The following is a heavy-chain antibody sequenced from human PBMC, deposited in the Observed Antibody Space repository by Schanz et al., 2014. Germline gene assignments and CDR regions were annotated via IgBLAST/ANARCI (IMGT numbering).Heavy chain of an antibody. Sequence: EVQLVESGGDLVQPGGSLRLSCSASGFTFSTFAMHWVRQAPGKGLEYISAISNNGDSTYYADSVNGRFTISRDNSKNTLFLQMSSLRVDDMAVYYCGRAGTGMAGWYFELWGRGTLVTVSS. CDR1: GFTFSTFA. CDR2: ISNNGDST. D-gene: IGHD5-18*01. J-gene: IGHJ2*01. V-gene: IGHV3-64D*06. CDR3: GRAGTGMAGWYFEL.